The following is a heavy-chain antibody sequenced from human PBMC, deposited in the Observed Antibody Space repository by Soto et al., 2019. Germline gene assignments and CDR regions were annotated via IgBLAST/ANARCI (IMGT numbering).Heavy chain of an antibody. V-gene: IGHV4-30-4*01. J-gene: IGHJ3*02. Sequence: SETLSLTCTVSGDSMKGHAYYCSWIRQPPGKGPEWTGYIHNSGSTSYNPSLKSRLTISSDMSKNNFSLRLNSVTAAHTALYFCARGEVRGPFDIWGQGTKVTVSS. CDR1: GDSMKGHAYY. CDR2: IHNSGST. CDR3: ARGEVRGPFDI. D-gene: IGHD3-10*01.